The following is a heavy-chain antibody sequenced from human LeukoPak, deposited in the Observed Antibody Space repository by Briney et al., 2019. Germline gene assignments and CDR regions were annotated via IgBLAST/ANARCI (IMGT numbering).Heavy chain of an antibody. D-gene: IGHD2-2*01. CDR2: ISSSSSYI. Sequence: PGGSLRLSCAASGFTFSSYSMNWVRQAPGKGLEWVSSISSSSSYIYYADSVKGRFTISRDNAKNSLYLQMNSLRAEDTAVYYCARDGDIVVVPALYYYYYGMDVRGQGTTVTVSS. CDR3: ARDGDIVVVPALYYYYYGMDV. CDR1: GFTFSSYS. J-gene: IGHJ6*02. V-gene: IGHV3-21*01.